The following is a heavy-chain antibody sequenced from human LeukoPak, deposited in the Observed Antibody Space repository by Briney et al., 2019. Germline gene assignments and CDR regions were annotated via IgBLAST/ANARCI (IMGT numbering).Heavy chain of an antibody. CDR1: GFTFSSYG. CDR3: ARVRYYYDSIGLDYFDY. V-gene: IGHV3-30*02. CDR2: IRYDGSNK. J-gene: IGHJ4*02. D-gene: IGHD3-22*01. Sequence: PGGSLRLSCAASGFTFSSYGMHWVRQAPGKGLEWVAFIRYDGSNKYYADSVKGRFTISRDNTTNSLYLQMNSLRAEDTAVYYCARVRYYYDSIGLDYFDYWGQGMSVTVSS.